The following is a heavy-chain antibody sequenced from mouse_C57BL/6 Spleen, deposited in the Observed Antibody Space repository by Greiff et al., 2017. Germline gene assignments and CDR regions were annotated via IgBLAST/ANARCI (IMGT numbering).Heavy chain of an antibody. V-gene: IGHV14-2*01. J-gene: IGHJ3*01. CDR2: IDPEDGET. Sequence: EVMLVESGAELVKPGASVKLSCTASGFNIKDYYMHWVKQRTEQGLEWIGRIDPEDGETKYAPKFQGKATITADTSSNTAYLQLSSLTSEDTAVYYCARYDGYYGAYWGQGTLVTVSA. D-gene: IGHD2-3*01. CDR3: ARYDGYYGAY. CDR1: GFNIKDYY.